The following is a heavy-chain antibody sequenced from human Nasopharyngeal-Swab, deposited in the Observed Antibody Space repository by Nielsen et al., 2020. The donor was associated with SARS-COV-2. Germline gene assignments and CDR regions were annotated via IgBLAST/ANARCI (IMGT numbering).Heavy chain of an antibody. Sequence: SVKVSCKASGGTFSSYAISWVRQAPGQGLEWMGGIIPIFGTANYAQKFQGRATITADESTSTAYMELSSLRSEDTAVYYCARGHTTLRRPPGPDAFDIWGQGTMVTVSS. V-gene: IGHV1-69*13. CDR2: IIPIFGTA. J-gene: IGHJ3*02. CDR1: GGTFSSYA. D-gene: IGHD1-26*01. CDR3: ARGHTTLRRPPGPDAFDI.